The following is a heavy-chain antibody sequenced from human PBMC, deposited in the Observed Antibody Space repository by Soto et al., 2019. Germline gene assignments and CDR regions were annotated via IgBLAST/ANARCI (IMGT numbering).Heavy chain of an antibody. J-gene: IGHJ6*02. CDR1: GFTFSKNF. Sequence: PGGSLRLSCAASGFTFSKNFMQGGPQAPGQGLEWVAVIWYDGSNKYYADSVKGRLIISRDNSKNTLYLQMNSLRAEDTAVYYCARMTVGATMNIYYGMDVWGQGTTVTVSS. CDR3: ARMTVGATMNIYYGMDV. D-gene: IGHD1-26*01. V-gene: IGHV3-33*01. CDR2: IWYDGSNK.